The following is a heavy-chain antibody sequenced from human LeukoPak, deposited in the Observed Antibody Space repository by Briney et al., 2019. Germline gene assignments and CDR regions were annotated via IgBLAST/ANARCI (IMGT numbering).Heavy chain of an antibody. CDR3: ARRAGAYSHPYDY. CDR1: GFTFDDYA. Sequence: PGRSLRLSCTASGFTFDDYAMYWVRQAPGKGLEWVSGISWNSGYIDYAGSVKGRFTISRDNAKNSLYLQMNSLRAEDTAVYYCARRAGAYSHPYDYWGQGTLVTVSS. V-gene: IGHV3-9*01. CDR2: ISWNSGYI. D-gene: IGHD4/OR15-4a*01. J-gene: IGHJ4*02.